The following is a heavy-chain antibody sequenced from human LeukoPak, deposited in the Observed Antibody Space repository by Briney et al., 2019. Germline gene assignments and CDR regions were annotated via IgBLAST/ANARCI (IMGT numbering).Heavy chain of an antibody. Sequence: GGSLRLSCSASGFIISDYAMHWVRQAPGKGLEYVSGTSANGGRTYYADSVKGRFTISRDTSKNTLYLQVSSLRDDDTAMYHCVKDLYKGDSASWYFFHYWGQGTLVTVSS. D-gene: IGHD6-13*01. CDR3: VKDLYKGDSASWYFFHY. V-gene: IGHV3-64D*06. J-gene: IGHJ4*02. CDR1: GFIISDYA. CDR2: TSANGGRT.